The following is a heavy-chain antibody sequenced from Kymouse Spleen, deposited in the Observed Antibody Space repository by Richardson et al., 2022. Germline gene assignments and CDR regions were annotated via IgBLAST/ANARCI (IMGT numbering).Heavy chain of an antibody. V-gene: IGHV3-11*01. CDR3: ARDWSGSYYEYYYYYYGMDV. Sequence: QVQLVESGGGLVKPGGSLRLSCAASGFTFSDYYMSWIRQAPGKGLEWVSYISSSGSTIYYADSVKGRFTISRDNAKNSLYLQMNSLRAEDTAVYYCARDWSGSYYEYYYYYYGMDVWGQGTTVTVSS. D-gene: IGHD1-26*01. CDR1: GFTFSDYY. J-gene: IGHJ6*02. CDR2: ISSSGSTI.